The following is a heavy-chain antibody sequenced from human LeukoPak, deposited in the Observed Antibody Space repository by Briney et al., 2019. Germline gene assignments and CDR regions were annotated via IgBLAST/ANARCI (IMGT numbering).Heavy chain of an antibody. CDR3: ARVVCSGGSCYLDY. V-gene: IGHV4-4*07. Sequence: KSSETLSLTCTVSGGSISSYFWSWIRQPAGKGLEWIGRIYTSGSTNYNPSLKSRVTMSVDTSKNQFSLKLSSVTAADTAVYYCARVVCSGGSCYLDYWGQGTLVTVSS. J-gene: IGHJ4*02. CDR2: IYTSGST. CDR1: GGSISSYF. D-gene: IGHD2-15*01.